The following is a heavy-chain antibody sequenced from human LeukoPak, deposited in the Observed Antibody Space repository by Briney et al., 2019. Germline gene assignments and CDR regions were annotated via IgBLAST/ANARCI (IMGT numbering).Heavy chain of an antibody. CDR1: GFTFSSYA. J-gene: IGHJ4*02. Sequence: GGSLRLSCAASGFTFSSYAMSWVRQAPGKGLEWVSAISGSGGSTYYADSVKGRFTISRDNSKNTLYLQMNSLRAEDTAVYYCVKLDYGDYGALDYWGQGTLVTVSS. D-gene: IGHD4-17*01. V-gene: IGHV3-23*01. CDR2: ISGSGGST. CDR3: VKLDYGDYGALDY.